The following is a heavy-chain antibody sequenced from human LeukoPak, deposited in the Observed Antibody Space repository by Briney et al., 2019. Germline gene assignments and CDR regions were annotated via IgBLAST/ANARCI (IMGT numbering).Heavy chain of an antibody. CDR3: AKDSVINL. CDR2: IYSGGST. Sequence: GGSLRLSCAASGFTVSSNYMSWVRQAPGKGLEWVSFIYSGGSTYYAGSVRGRFTISRDSSKNTLYLQMNSLRAEDTAVYYCAKDSVINLWGQGTLVTVSS. J-gene: IGHJ4*02. CDR1: GFTVSSNY. D-gene: IGHD2/OR15-2a*01. V-gene: IGHV3-53*01.